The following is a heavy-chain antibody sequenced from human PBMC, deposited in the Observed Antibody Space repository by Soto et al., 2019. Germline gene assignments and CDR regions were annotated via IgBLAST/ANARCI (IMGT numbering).Heavy chain of an antibody. Sequence: QVQLVQSGAEVKKPGASVKVSCKASGYTFTSYDINWVRQATGQGLEWMGWMNPNSGNTGYAQKFQGRVTMTRNTSISTAYMELSSLRSEDTAVYYCARGGCSSPSCHQYYYYYMDVWGKGTTVTVSS. J-gene: IGHJ6*03. CDR3: ARGGCSSPSCHQYYYYYMDV. D-gene: IGHD2-2*01. CDR1: GYTFTSYD. V-gene: IGHV1-8*01. CDR2: MNPNSGNT.